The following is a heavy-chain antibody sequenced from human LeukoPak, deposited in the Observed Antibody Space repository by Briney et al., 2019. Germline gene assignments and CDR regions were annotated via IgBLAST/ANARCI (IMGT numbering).Heavy chain of an antibody. D-gene: IGHD2-21*01. J-gene: IGHJ4*02. Sequence: SETLSLTCTVSGGSIYSYYWSWIRQPPGKGLEWIGYFYYPGSTNYNPSLTSRVTMSVDTSKNQFSLKLSSVAAADTAVYYCARATFIVAPPGYYFDYWGQGTLVTVSS. CDR2: FYYPGST. CDR3: ARATFIVAPPGYYFDY. V-gene: IGHV4-59*01. CDR1: GGSIYSYY.